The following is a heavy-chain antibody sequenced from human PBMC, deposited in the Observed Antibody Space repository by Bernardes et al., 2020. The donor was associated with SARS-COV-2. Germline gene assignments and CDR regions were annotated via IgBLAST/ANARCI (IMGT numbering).Heavy chain of an antibody. D-gene: IGHD3-10*01. CDR3: AHRSITLVRGKYYFDY. J-gene: IGHJ4*02. CDR2: IYWDDDK. V-gene: IGHV2-5*02. CDR1: GFSLSSSGVG. Sequence: SSPTLVKPTQTLTLTCTFSGFSLSSSGVGVGWIRQPPGKALECLALIYWDDDKRYSPSLKSRLTITKDTSKDQVVLTMTNMDPVDTATYYCAHRSITLVRGKYYFDYWGQGTLVTVSS.